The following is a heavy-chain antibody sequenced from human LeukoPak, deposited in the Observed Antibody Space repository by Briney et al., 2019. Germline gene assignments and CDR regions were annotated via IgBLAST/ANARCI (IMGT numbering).Heavy chain of an antibody. CDR2: INGDGSTT. CDR3: AREGGGYCSGINCWKWFDP. V-gene: IGHV3-74*01. CDR1: GFTFGAHW. D-gene: IGHD2-15*01. Sequence: GGSLRLSCAASGFTFGAHWMNWVRQAPGKGPVWVSRINGDGSTTVYADSVQGRFSISRDNAKSTLYLHMNSLRAEDTAVYYCAREGGGYCSGINCWKWFDPWGQGTLVTVSS. J-gene: IGHJ5*02.